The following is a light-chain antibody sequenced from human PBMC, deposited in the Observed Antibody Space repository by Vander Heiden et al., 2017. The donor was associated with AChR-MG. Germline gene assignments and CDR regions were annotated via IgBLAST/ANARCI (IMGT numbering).Light chain of an antibody. CDR2: SNN. CDR1: SSTIGDNT. Sequence: QSVLTQPPSASGTPGQRVTISCSGSSSTIGDNTVHWYQKLPVAAPKLLIFSNNERPSGVPDRFSGSKSGTSASLAIRGLQAEDEADYYCAAWDDGLKGPVFGGGTKLTVL. J-gene: IGLJ2*01. CDR3: AAWDDGLKGPV. V-gene: IGLV1-44*01.